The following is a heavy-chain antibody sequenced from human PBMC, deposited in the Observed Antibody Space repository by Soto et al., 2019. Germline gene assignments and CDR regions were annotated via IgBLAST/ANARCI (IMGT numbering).Heavy chain of an antibody. CDR1: GGTFSSYA. CDR3: ASAYYGSGSNPTTPIYYYYYGMDV. Sequence: SVKFTCKASGGTFSSYAISWVRQAPGQGLEWMGGIIPIFGTANYAQKFQGRVTITADESTSTAYMELSSLRSEDTAVYYCASAYYGSGSNPTTPIYYYYYGMDVWGQGTTVTVSS. J-gene: IGHJ6*02. D-gene: IGHD3-10*01. CDR2: IIPIFGTA. V-gene: IGHV1-69*13.